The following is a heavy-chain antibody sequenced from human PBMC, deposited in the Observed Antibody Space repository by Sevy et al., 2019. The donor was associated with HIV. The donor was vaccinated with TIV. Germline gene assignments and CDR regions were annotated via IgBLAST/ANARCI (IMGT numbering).Heavy chain of an antibody. Sequence: ASVKVSCKASGYTFTSYGISWVRQAPGQGLEWMGWISAYNGNTNYAQKLQGRVTMTKDTSTSTAYMELRSLRSDDTAVYYCARDQDYYDSSGYRDFDYWGQGTLVTVSS. CDR3: ARDQDYYDSSGYRDFDY. CDR2: ISAYNGNT. CDR1: GYTFTSYG. V-gene: IGHV1-18*01. J-gene: IGHJ4*02. D-gene: IGHD3-22*01.